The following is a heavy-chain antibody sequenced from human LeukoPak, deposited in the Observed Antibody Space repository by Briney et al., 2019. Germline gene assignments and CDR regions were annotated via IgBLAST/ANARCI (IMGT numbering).Heavy chain of an antibody. Sequence: PSETLSLTCTVSGGSISSGDYYWSWIRQPPGKGLEWIGYIYYSGSTNYNPSLKSRVTISVDTSKNQFSLKLSSVTAADTAVYYCARGSSSWVTFDYWGQGTLVTVSS. CDR1: GGSISSGDYY. CDR2: IYYSGST. D-gene: IGHD6-13*01. V-gene: IGHV4-61*08. J-gene: IGHJ4*02. CDR3: ARGSSSWVTFDY.